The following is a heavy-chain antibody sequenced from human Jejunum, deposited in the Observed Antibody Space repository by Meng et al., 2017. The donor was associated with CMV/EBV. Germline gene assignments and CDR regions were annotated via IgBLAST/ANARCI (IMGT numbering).Heavy chain of an antibody. CDR2: LYSGGNT. V-gene: IGHV3-66*01. CDR1: GFTVRTNY. Sequence: VQLVAFGGDVVQRGGSLRRPCAASGFTVRTNYMSWVRQAPGKGLEWVSALYSGGNTYYADSVKGRFTLSRDNSKNTLYLQMSSLGVEDTAVYYCASGYIEGHHLGYWGQGTLVTVSS. J-gene: IGHJ4*02. CDR3: ASGYIEGHHLGY. D-gene: IGHD6-13*01.